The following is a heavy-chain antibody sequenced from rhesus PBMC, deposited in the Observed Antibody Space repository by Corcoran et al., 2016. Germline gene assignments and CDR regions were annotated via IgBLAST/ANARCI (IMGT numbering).Heavy chain of an antibody. Sequence: QVQLQESGPGLVKPSETLSLTCAVSGGSISSGYYYWSWIRQSPGKRLEWIGYITYSGSTSYNPSLKSRVTISRDTSKNQFSLTLSSVTAADTAVYYCARVRPYSGGLDDFDYWGQGVLVTVSS. V-gene: IGHV4-122*02. CDR3: ARVRPYSGGLDDFDY. D-gene: IGHD6-25*01. CDR2: ITYSGST. J-gene: IGHJ4*01. CDR1: GGSISSGYYY.